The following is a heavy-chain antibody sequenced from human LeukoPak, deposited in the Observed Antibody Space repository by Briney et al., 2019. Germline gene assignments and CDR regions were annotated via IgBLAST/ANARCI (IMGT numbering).Heavy chain of an antibody. D-gene: IGHD3-16*01. CDR1: GYTLTELS. Sequence: ASVKVSCKVSGYTLTELSIHWVRQAPGKGLEWMGGFNPENKETIYAEKFQGRVTMTEDTSTDTAYMELRSLRSDDTAVYYCAREGLGELTLDYWGQGTLVTVSS. CDR2: FNPENKET. V-gene: IGHV1-24*01. CDR3: AREGLGELTLDY. J-gene: IGHJ4*02.